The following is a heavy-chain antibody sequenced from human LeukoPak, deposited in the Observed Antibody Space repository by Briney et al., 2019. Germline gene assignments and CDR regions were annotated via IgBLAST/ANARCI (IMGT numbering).Heavy chain of an antibody. J-gene: IGHJ4*02. V-gene: IGHV1-2*06. D-gene: IGHD5-18*01. CDR1: GYTFTGYY. Sequence: ASVKVSCKASGYTFTGYYMHWVRQAPGQGLEWMGRINPNSGGTNYAQKFQGSVTMTRDTSISTAYMELSRLRSDDTAVYYCARERIGYSYGSTKSDYWGQGTLVTVSS. CDR2: INPNSGGT. CDR3: ARERIGYSYGSTKSDY.